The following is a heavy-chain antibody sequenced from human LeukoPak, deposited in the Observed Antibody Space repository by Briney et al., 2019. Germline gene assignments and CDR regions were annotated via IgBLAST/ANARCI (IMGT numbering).Heavy chain of an antibody. CDR2: IHSGSGT. V-gene: IGHV3-23*05. J-gene: IGHJ3*02. Sequence: GGSLRLSCEASGFTFSNYAMSWVRRAPGKGLEWVSGIHSGSGTYYAGSVKGRFTISRDNSKNTVYLQMKSLRAEDTAVYYCARDYSDYGGVSAELFSIWGQGTMVTVSS. CDR1: GFTFSNYA. D-gene: IGHD4-23*01. CDR3: ARDYSDYGGVSAELFSI.